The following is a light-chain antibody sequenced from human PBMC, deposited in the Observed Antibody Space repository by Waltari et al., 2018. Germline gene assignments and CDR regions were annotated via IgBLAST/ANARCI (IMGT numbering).Light chain of an antibody. CDR2: DVN. Sequence: HSALPQPASVSGSPGQSITISCTGTSRAFGGYDDVSWYQQHPGKVPKLIIYDVNNRPSGISHRCSGSKSGNTASLTISGLQADDEADYYCSSYTSTSNLEVFGTGTEVTVL. CDR1: SRAFGGYDD. J-gene: IGLJ1*01. V-gene: IGLV2-14*03. CDR3: SSYTSTSNLEV.